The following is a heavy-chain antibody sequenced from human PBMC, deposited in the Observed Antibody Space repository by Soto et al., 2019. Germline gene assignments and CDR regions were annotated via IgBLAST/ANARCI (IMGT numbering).Heavy chain of an antibody. CDR2: IYHSGST. V-gene: IGHV4-30-2*01. J-gene: IGHJ4*02. CDR1: GGSISSGGYS. Sequence: SETLSLTCAVSGGSISSGGYSWSWIRQPPGKGLEWIGYIYHSGSTYYSPSLKSRVTISVDRSKSQFSLKLSSVTAADTAVYYCARSSGYDTLTGYSFYFDYWGQGTLVTVSS. CDR3: ARSSGYDTLTGYSFYFDY. D-gene: IGHD3-9*01.